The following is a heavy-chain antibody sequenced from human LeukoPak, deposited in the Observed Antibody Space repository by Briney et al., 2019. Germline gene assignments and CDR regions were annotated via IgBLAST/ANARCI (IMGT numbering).Heavy chain of an antibody. D-gene: IGHD3/OR15-3a*01. CDR2: ISSSSRYI. V-gene: IGHV3-21*01. J-gene: IGHJ6*02. CDR3: ARVKVGAINRFLDLVESYGMDV. Sequence: GGSLRLSCAASGFTLSSTSMNWVRQAPGKGLEWVSSISSSSRYIYYADSVKGRFTISRDNAKNSLYLQMNSLRAADTAVYYCARVKVGAINRFLDLVESYGMDVWGQGTTVTVSS. CDR1: GFTLSSTS.